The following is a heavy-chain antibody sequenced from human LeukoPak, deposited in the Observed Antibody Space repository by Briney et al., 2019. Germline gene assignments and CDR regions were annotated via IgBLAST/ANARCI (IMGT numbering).Heavy chain of an antibody. Sequence: SVKVSCKASGGTFSSYAISRVRQAPGQGLEWMGGIIPIFGTANYAQKFQGRVTITTDESTSTAYMELSSLRSEDTAVYYCARGSSYDFWSGYFDYWGQGTLVTVSS. J-gene: IGHJ4*02. CDR1: GGTFSSYA. CDR2: IIPIFGTA. D-gene: IGHD3-3*01. CDR3: ARGSSYDFWSGYFDY. V-gene: IGHV1-69*05.